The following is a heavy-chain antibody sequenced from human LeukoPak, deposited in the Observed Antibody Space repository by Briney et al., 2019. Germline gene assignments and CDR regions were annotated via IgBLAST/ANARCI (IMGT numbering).Heavy chain of an antibody. D-gene: IGHD2-2*02. CDR1: GFTFGDYA. CDR2: IRSEAYGGTT. CDR3: TREGYCSSTSCYTGFDY. Sequence: GGSLRLSCTASGFTFGDYAMSWFRQAPGKGLEWVGFIRSEAYGGTTEYAASVKGRFTISRDDSKSIAYLQMNSLKTEDTAVYYCTREGYCSSTSCYTGFDYWGQGTLVTVSS. V-gene: IGHV3-49*03. J-gene: IGHJ4*02.